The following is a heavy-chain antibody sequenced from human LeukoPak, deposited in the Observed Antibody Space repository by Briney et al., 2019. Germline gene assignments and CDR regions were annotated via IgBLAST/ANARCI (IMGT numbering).Heavy chain of an antibody. V-gene: IGHV1-18*01. J-gene: IGHJ4*02. CDR1: GYTFTSYG. D-gene: IGHD2-15*01. CDR3: ARGYCSGGSCSPLDY. Sequence: ASVKVSCKASGYTFTSYGISWVRQAPGQEREWMGWISAYNGDTNYVQKLQGRVTMTTDTSTSTASMELRSLRSDDTAVYYCARGYCSGGSCSPLDYWGQGTLVTVSS. CDR2: ISAYNGDT.